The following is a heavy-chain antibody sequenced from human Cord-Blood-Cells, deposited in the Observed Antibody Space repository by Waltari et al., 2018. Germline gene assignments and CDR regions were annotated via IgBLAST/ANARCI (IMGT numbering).Heavy chain of an antibody. D-gene: IGHD6-6*01. CDR1: GYTFPSYY. V-gene: IGHV1-46*01. J-gene: IGHJ4*02. Sequence: QVQLVQSGAEVKKPGASVKVSCKASGYTFPSYYTHWVRQAPGQGLEWMGIINPSGGSTSYAQKCQGRVTMTRDTSTSTVYMELSSLRSEDTAVYYCARDNQLGIDYRGQGTLVTVSS. CDR2: INPSGGST. CDR3: ARDNQLGIDY.